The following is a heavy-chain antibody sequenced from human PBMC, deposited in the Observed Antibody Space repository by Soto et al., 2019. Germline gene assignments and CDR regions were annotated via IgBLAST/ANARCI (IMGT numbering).Heavy chain of an antibody. D-gene: IGHD5-18*01. CDR1: GFTFSTYA. J-gene: IGHJ6*02. Sequence: QVQLVESGGGVVQPGRSLRLSCAASGFTFSTYAMHWVRQAPGKGLEWVAVIWYDGSKIYYADSVMGRFTISRDNSKNTLYLQMNSLRAEDTAVYYCARGGYEKDSGSDYYGMDVWGQGTTVTVSS. CDR3: ARGGYEKDSGSDYYGMDV. CDR2: IWYDGSKI. V-gene: IGHV3-33*01.